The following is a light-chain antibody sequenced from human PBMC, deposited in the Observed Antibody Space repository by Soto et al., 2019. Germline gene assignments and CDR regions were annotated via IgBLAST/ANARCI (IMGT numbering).Light chain of an antibody. CDR1: QGISSY. V-gene: IGKV1-8*01. CDR3: QQYYSYPPWT. Sequence: AIRMTQSPSSFSASTGDSVTITCRASQGISSYLAWYQQKPGKAPKLLIYAASTLQSGDPSRFSGSGSGTDFTLTISCLQSEDFATYYCQQYYSYPPWTFGQGTKVEIK. J-gene: IGKJ1*01. CDR2: AAS.